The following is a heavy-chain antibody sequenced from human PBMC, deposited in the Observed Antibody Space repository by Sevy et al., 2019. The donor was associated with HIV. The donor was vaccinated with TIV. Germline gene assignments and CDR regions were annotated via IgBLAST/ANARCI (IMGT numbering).Heavy chain of an antibody. Sequence: ASVKVSCKASGYTFTSYGISWVRQAPGQGLAWMGWISAYNGNTNYAQKLQGRVTMTTDTSTSTAYMELRSLRSDDTAVYYCARGLGYYDSSGYYYVNWYFDLWGRGTLVTVSS. V-gene: IGHV1-18*04. D-gene: IGHD3-22*01. J-gene: IGHJ2*01. CDR2: ISAYNGNT. CDR3: ARGLGYYDSSGYYYVNWYFDL. CDR1: GYTFTSYG.